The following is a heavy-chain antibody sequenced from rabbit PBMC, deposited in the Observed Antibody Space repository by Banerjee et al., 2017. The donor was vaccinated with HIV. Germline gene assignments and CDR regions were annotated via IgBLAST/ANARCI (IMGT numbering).Heavy chain of an antibody. CDR1: GFSFSSDYD. CDR3: ARDLAGVIGWNFNL. J-gene: IGHJ4*01. Sequence: QSLEESGGDLVKPGASLTLTCTASGFSFSSDYDMCWVRQAPGKGLEWIAYIATGSSGSTAYANWAKGRFTISKTSSTTVTLQMTSLTAADTATYFCARDLAGVIGWNFNLWGPGTLVTVS. V-gene: IGHV1S40*01. D-gene: IGHD4-1*01. CDR2: IATGSSGST.